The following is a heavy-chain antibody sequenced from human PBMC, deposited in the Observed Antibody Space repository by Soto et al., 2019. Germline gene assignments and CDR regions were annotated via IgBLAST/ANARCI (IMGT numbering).Heavy chain of an antibody. CDR3: AGGPPRVAPIHPVSDY. D-gene: IGHD3-3*01. Sequence: GGSLRLSCAASGFTFSDFAMTWVRQAPGKGLECVSLISSGGESAYYADSVKGRFTISRDNSKNTLYLQMNSLGAEDTAVYFCAGGPPRVAPIHPVSDYWGQGTLVTVSS. J-gene: IGHJ4*02. CDR1: GFTFSDFA. CDR2: ISSGGESA. V-gene: IGHV3-23*01.